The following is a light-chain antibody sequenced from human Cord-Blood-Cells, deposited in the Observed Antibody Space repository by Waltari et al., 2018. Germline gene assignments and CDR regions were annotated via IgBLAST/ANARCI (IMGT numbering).Light chain of an antibody. CDR1: SSDVGGYNY. V-gene: IGLV2-14*01. CDR3: SSYTSSGTLV. CDR2: EVS. J-gene: IGLJ1*01. Sequence: QSALTQPASVSGSPGPSITIPCTGTSSDVGGYNYVSWYQQHPGKAPKLMIYEVSNRPSGVSNRFSGSKSGNTASLTISGLQAEDEADYYCSSYTSSGTLVFGTGTKVTVL.